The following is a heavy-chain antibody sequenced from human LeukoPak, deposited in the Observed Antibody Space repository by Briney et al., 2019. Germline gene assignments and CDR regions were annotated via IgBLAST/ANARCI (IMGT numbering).Heavy chain of an antibody. CDR1: GFPFDDYT. CDR3: ARDSPPDY. V-gene: IGHV3-43*01. J-gene: IGHJ4*02. Sequence: GGSLRLSCTASGFPFDDYTMHWVRQAPGKGLEWVSLISWDGGTTYYADSVKGRFTISRDNAKNSLYLQMNTLRAEDTAVYYCARDSPPDYWGQGTLVTVSS. CDR2: ISWDGGTT.